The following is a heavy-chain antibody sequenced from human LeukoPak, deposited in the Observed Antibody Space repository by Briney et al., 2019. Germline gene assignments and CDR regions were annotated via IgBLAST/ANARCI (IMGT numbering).Heavy chain of an antibody. V-gene: IGHV1-8*03. D-gene: IGHD2-2*01. CDR2: MNPNSGNT. J-gene: IGHJ6*03. CDR3: ARGVHCSSTSCSPDYYYYYMDV. Sequence: SVKVSCKASGYTFTSYDINWVRQATGQGLEWMGWMNPNSGNTGYAQKFQGRVTITRNTSISTAYMELSSLRSEDTAVYYCARGVHCSSTSCSPDYYYYYMDVWGKGTTVTVSS. CDR1: GYTFTSYD.